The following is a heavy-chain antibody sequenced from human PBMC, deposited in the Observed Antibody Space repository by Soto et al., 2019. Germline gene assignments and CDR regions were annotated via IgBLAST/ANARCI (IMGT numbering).Heavy chain of an antibody. CDR2: ISDDGSNE. J-gene: IGHJ3*02. V-gene: IGHV3-30*18. CDR3: ANDFYAGRGSIVADDAYDT. Sequence: TLRLFCSAAAFTVSTDSMHFVRQAPGKGLGGVAVISDDGSNEFCADSWKGRFTISGDNSKNTLSLQVNSLRAEDMAGGHCANDFYAGRGSIVADDAYDTWGQGTMV. D-gene: IGHD3-22*01. CDR1: AFTVSTDS.